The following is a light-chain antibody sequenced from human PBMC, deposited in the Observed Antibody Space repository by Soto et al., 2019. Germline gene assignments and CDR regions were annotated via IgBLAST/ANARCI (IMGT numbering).Light chain of an antibody. CDR1: SSNIGAGYD. V-gene: IGLV1-40*01. CDR3: QSYDSSLSGDV. CDR2: GNS. Sequence: QSVLTQPPSVSGAPGQRVTISCTGSSSNIGAGYDVHWYQQLPGTAPKLLIYGNSIRPSGVPDRFSGSKSGTSASLAITGLQAEDEADYYCQSYDSSLSGDVFGTGTKLTVL. J-gene: IGLJ1*01.